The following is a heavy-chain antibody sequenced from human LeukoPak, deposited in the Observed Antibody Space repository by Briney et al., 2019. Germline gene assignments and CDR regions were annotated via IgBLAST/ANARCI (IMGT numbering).Heavy chain of an antibody. Sequence: ASVKVSWKASGYTFTGYYMHWVRQAPGQGLEWMGWINPNSGGTNYAQTFQGRVTMTRDTSISTAYMELSRLRSDDTAVYYCARATLGDYYDSSGYYFDYWGQGTLVTVSS. D-gene: IGHD3-22*01. CDR2: INPNSGGT. CDR1: GYTFTGYY. CDR3: ARATLGDYYDSSGYYFDY. V-gene: IGHV1-2*02. J-gene: IGHJ4*02.